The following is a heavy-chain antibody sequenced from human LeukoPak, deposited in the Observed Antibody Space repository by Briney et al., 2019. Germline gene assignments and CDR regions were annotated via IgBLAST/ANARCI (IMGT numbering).Heavy chain of an antibody. CDR1: GFTFSSYG. D-gene: IGHD4-17*01. V-gene: IGHV3-30*02. Sequence: GGSLRLSCAASGFTFSSYGMHLVRQAPGKGLEWVAFIRYDGSNKYYADSVKGRFTISRDNSKNTLYLQMNSLRAEDTAVYYCAKDLPGVTTVTPYFQHWGQGTLVTVSS. J-gene: IGHJ1*01. CDR3: AKDLPGVTTVTPYFQH. CDR2: IRYDGSNK.